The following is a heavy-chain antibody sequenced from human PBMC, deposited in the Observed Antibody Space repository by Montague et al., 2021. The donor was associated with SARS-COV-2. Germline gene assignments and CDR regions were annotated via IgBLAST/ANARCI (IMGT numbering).Heavy chain of an antibody. Sequence: SRRLSCAASGYTFSHYGIHWVRQAPGKGLEWVAFISYDGRNKYYADSVTGRFTILRDDSKNTLYLQMNSLKTEDTAVYYCAKDQGYFDWPLPQDGMDAWGQGTTAIVSS. CDR1: GYTFSHYG. V-gene: IGHV3-30*18. J-gene: IGHJ6*02. CDR2: ISYDGRNK. D-gene: IGHD3-9*01. CDR3: AKDQGYFDWPLPQDGMDA.